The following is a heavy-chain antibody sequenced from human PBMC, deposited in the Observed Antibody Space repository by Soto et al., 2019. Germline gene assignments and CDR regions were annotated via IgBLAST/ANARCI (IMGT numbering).Heavy chain of an antibody. CDR3: WRGPVEVANIGFFLSQRGDV. Sequence: PSETLSLTCTFSCDAVTSGSHYWSWIRQPPGKGLEYIGYIFYSENTSYHPSLKSRVTISVDTSKNQFSLKLSSVTAADTALYYFWRGPVEVANIGFFLSQRGDVWGQGTTVTVSS. J-gene: IGHJ6*02. D-gene: IGHD2-21*01. CDR1: CDAVTSGSHY. CDR2: IFYSENT. V-gene: IGHV4-61*01.